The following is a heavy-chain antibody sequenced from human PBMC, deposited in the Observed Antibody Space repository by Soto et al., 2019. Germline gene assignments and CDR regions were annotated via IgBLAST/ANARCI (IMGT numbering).Heavy chain of an antibody. J-gene: IGHJ6*03. D-gene: IGHD2-2*01. Sequence: TGGSLRLSCAASGFTFSSYSMNWVRQAPGKGLEWVSSISSSSSYIYYADSVKGRFTISRDNAKNSLYLQMNSLRAEDTAVYYCARGYCSSTSCFDGYYYYYYMDVWGKGTTVTVSS. V-gene: IGHV3-21*01. CDR3: ARGYCSSTSCFDGYYYYYYMDV. CDR2: ISSSSSYI. CDR1: GFTFSSYS.